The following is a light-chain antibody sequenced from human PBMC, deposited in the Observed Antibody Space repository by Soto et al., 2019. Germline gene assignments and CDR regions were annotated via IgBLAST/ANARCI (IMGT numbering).Light chain of an antibody. CDR3: CSYAGSYSYA. Sequence: QSVLTQPRSVSGPPGQSVTISCTGTSSDVGGFNSVSWYQQHPGKAPKLMIYDVNKRPSGVPDRFSGSKSGSTASLTISGLQAEDEADYYCCSYAGSYSYAFATGTKVTV. CDR1: SSDVGGFNS. J-gene: IGLJ1*01. CDR2: DVN. V-gene: IGLV2-11*01.